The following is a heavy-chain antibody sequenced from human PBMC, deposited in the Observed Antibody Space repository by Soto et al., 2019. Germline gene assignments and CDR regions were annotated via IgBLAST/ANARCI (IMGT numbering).Heavy chain of an antibody. Sequence: EAQLVESGGGLVQPGGSLRLSCAASGFTFSVYTMHWVRQSPGKGLEWISSITSSGTTISYADSVKGRFTISRDNAKSSMLLQMDTLRDEAPAVYYCASGGDGTSSDWPLCDPWGQGPLVTVSS. CDR1: GFTFSVYT. CDR3: ASGGDGTSSDWPLCDP. V-gene: IGHV3-48*02. D-gene: IGHD2-21*01. J-gene: IGHJ5*02. CDR2: ITSSGTTI.